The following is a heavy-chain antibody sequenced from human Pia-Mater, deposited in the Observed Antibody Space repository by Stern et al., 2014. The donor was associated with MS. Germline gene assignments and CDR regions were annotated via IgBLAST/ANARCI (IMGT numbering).Heavy chain of an antibody. J-gene: IGHJ6*02. CDR2: INWNGGST. V-gene: IGHV3-20*01. Sequence: QLVQSGGGVVRPGGSLRLSCAASGFTFDDYGMSWVRQAPGKGLGWVSGINWNGGSTGYADSVKGRFTISRDNAKNSLYLQMNSLRAEDTALYHCARDIYCTNGVCYYGMDVWGQGTTVTVSS. CDR1: GFTFDDYG. CDR3: ARDIYCTNGVCYYGMDV. D-gene: IGHD2-8*01.